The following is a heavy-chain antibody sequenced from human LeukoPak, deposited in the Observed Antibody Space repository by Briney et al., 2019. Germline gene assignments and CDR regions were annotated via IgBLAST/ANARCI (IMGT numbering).Heavy chain of an antibody. V-gene: IGHV3-21*06. Sequence: GGSLRLSCAASGFTFSSYAMSWVRQAPGKGLEWVSAINSRSDNIVYADSVQGRFTIFRDNAKSSVYLQMDSLSTEDTAIYYCASQYYDIGAYSGYWGQGTLVTVSS. CDR1: GFTFSSYA. D-gene: IGHD3-22*01. CDR3: ASQYYDIGAYSGY. CDR2: INSRSDNI. J-gene: IGHJ4*02.